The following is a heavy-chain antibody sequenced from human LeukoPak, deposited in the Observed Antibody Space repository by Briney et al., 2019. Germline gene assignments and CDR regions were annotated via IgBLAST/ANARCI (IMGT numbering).Heavy chain of an antibody. Sequence: GGSLRLSCAASGFTFSSYGMHWVRQAPGKGLEWVAVIWYDGSNKYYADSVKGRFTISRDNSKNTLYLQMNSLRAEDTAVYYCASHYDSSGFDYWGQGTLVTVSS. CDR2: IWYDGSNK. D-gene: IGHD3-22*01. CDR3: ASHYDSSGFDY. J-gene: IGHJ4*02. V-gene: IGHV3-33*01. CDR1: GFTFSSYG.